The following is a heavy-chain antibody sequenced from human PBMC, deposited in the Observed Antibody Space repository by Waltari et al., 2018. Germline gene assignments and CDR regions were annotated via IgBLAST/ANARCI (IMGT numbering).Heavy chain of an antibody. CDR3: AGSLGVLSKYRFDP. Sequence: QVQLVQSGAEVKKPGASVKVSCKASGYTFTSYDINWVRPATGQGLEWMGWMNPNSGNTGYAQKFQGRVTMTRNTSISTAYMELSSLRSEDTAVYYCAGSLGVLSKYRFDPWGQGTLVTVSS. D-gene: IGHD3-16*02. CDR1: GYTFTSYD. J-gene: IGHJ5*02. V-gene: IGHV1-8*01. CDR2: MNPNSGNT.